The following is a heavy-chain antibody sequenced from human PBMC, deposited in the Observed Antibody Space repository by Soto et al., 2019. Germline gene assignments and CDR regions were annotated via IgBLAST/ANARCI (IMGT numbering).Heavy chain of an antibody. V-gene: IGHV3-48*03. J-gene: IGHJ4*02. Sequence: GGSLRLSCAASGFTLCSYEITCVRQAPGKGLEWVSYISSSGSTIYYADSVKGRFTISRDNSQNTLHLQMNSLRDEDTAVYYCARSPLRLPQYFDYWGQGLLLTVYS. CDR1: GFTLCSYE. CDR3: ARSPLRLPQYFDY. CDR2: ISSSGSTI.